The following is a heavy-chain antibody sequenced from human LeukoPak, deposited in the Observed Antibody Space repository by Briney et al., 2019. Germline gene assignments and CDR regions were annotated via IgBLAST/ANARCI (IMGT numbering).Heavy chain of an antibody. D-gene: IGHD1-26*01. J-gene: IGHJ4*02. CDR3: ARSSDRLYLDY. CDR1: GFTVSSNY. V-gene: IGHV3-53*01. CDR2: IYSGGST. Sequence: PGGSLRPSCAAPGFTVSSNYMSWVRKAPGKGLEWVSVIYSGGSTYYADSVKGRFTISRDNSKSTLYLQMNSLRAEDTAVYYCARSSDRLYLDYWGLGTLVTVSS.